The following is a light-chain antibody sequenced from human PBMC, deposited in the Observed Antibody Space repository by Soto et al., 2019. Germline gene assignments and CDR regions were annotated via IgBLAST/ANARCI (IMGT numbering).Light chain of an antibody. Sequence: EIVLTQSPGTLSLSPGERATLSCRASQTVSSSYFAWYQRKPGQSPRLLFYDASSRATGVPDRFSGSGSGTDFTLTITSLEPEDFAVYFCHQRYNWPRVTFGQGTRLEIK. CDR1: QTVSSSY. J-gene: IGKJ5*01. V-gene: IGKV3D-20*02. CDR3: HQRYNWPRVT. CDR2: DAS.